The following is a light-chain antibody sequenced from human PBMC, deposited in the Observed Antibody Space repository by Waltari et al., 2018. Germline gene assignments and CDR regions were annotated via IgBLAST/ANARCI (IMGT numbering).Light chain of an antibody. J-gene: IGLJ3*02. Sequence: QSALTQPASVSVSPGQSITISCTGTSTHAGRYNYVSWYQHYPAKAPKLMIYDVTNRPSGVSNRFSGSKSGNTASLTISGLQPEDEADYYCASYIPGSTLVFGGGTKLAVL. CDR1: STHAGRYNY. CDR3: ASYIPGSTLV. V-gene: IGLV2-14*03. CDR2: DVT.